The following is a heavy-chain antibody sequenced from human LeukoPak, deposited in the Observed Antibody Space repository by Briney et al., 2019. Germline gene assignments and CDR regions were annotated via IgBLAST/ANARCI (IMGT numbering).Heavy chain of an antibody. CDR1: GGSVNSGSYY. V-gene: IGHV4-61*01. J-gene: IGHJ5*02. CDR2: ISYSGST. CDR3: ARESPYYGSGSRDNWFDP. D-gene: IGHD3-10*01. Sequence: SETLSLTCTVSGGSVNSGSYYWNWIRQPPGEGLEWIGYISYSGSTNYNPSVKSRVTISVDTSKNQFSLKLSPVTAADTAVYYCARESPYYGSGSRDNWFDPRGQGTLVTVSS.